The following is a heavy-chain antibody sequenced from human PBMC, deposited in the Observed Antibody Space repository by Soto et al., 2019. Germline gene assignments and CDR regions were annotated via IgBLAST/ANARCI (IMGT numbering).Heavy chain of an antibody. CDR3: ASDLFYYGSGSYSDY. J-gene: IGHJ4*02. V-gene: IGHV1-3*01. CDR1: GYTFTSYA. Sequence: QVQLVQSGAEVKKPGASVKVSCKASGYTFTSYAMHWVRQAPGQRLEWMGWINAGNGNTKYSQKFQDRVTITRDTSASTAYMELSSLRSEDTAVYYCASDLFYYGSGSYSDYWGQGTLVTVSS. D-gene: IGHD3-10*01. CDR2: INAGNGNT.